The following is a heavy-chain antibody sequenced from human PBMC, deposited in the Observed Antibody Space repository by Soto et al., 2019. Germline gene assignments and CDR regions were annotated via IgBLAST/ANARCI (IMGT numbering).Heavy chain of an antibody. J-gene: IGHJ6*02. D-gene: IGHD3-3*01. CDR3: ARDLVPTIFGVVIRFDVGGYYYYGMDV. Sequence: ASVKVSCKASGGTFSSYAISWVRQAPGQGLEWMGGIIPIFGTANYAQKFQGRVTITADESTSTAYMELSSLRSEDTAVYYCARDLVPTIFGVVIRFDVGGYYYYGMDVWGQGTTVTVSS. CDR1: GGTFSSYA. V-gene: IGHV1-69*13. CDR2: IIPIFGTA.